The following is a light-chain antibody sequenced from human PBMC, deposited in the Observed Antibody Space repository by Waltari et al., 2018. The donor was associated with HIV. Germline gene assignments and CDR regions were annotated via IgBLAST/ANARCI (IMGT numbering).Light chain of an antibody. V-gene: IGKV2-28*01. CDR1: RSLLQSNGYNY. CDR3: MEALEVT. CDR2: FAS. Sequence: ILMTRSPLALPVTLGEPPPFPSRSSRSLLQSNGYNYLDWYLQKPGQSPQLLIYFASNRASGAPDRFSGSGSGRDFTLKISRVEAEDVGVYYCMEALEVTFGQGTKVEIK. J-gene: IGKJ1*01.